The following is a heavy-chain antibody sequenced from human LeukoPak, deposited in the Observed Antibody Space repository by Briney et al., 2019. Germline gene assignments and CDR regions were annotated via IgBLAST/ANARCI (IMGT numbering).Heavy chain of an antibody. CDR3: ARDLRRIAAYYFDF. J-gene: IGHJ4*02. Sequence: GRSLRLSCAASGFTFSSYGMHWVRQAPGKGLEWVAVIWYDGSNKYYADSVKGRFTISRDNSKNTLYLQMNSLRADDTAVYYCARDLRRIAAYYFDFWGQGTLVTVSS. V-gene: IGHV3-33*01. D-gene: IGHD6-25*01. CDR1: GFTFSSYG. CDR2: IWYDGSNK.